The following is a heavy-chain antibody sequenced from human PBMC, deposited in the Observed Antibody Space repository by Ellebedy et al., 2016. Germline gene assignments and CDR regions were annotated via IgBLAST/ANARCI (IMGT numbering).Heavy chain of an antibody. CDR2: INSDGSST. J-gene: IGHJ4*02. CDR1: GFTFTTYW. Sequence: HTGGSLRLSCAASGFTFTTYWIHWVRQAPGKGLVWVSRINSDGSSTTYADSVKARFTISRDNAKNMLYLQMNSLRAEDTAVYYCSRLRSGWYGIDYWGQGTLVTVSS. V-gene: IGHV3-74*01. D-gene: IGHD6-19*01. CDR3: SRLRSGWYGIDY.